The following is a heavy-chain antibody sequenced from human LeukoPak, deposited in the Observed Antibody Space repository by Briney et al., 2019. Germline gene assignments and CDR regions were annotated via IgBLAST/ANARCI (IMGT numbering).Heavy chain of an antibody. J-gene: IGHJ6*02. Sequence: GRSLRLSCAASGFTFNMFAVHWVGQAPGGGLKWVTIISYDGSEKFYADSVKGRFTISRDNSKNTLYLQMDSLRVEDSAVYYCARDSANGMDVWGQGTAVTVSS. V-gene: IGHV3-30*04. CDR1: GFTFNMFA. CDR2: ISYDGSEK. D-gene: IGHD6-25*01. CDR3: ARDSANGMDV.